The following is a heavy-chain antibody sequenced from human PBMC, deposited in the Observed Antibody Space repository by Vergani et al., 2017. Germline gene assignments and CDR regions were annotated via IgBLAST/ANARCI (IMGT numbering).Heavy chain of an antibody. CDR2: IRNKANDYTT. CDR3: ARDSPMGSD. V-gene: IGHV3-72*01. CDR1: GFIFSDHY. J-gene: IGHJ4*02. Sequence: EVQVVESGGGLVQPGGSLRLSCAASGFIFSDHYMDWVRQAPGKGLEWVGRIRNKANDYTTQYAASVKGRFTISRDNTRKSLYLQMDSLRGADTAVYYCARDSPMGSDWGQGTLVTVSS. D-gene: IGHD3-10*01.